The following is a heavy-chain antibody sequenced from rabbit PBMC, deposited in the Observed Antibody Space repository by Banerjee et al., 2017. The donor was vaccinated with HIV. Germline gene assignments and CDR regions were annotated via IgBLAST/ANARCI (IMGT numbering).Heavy chain of an antibody. J-gene: IGHJ4*01. Sequence: QSLEESGGGLVQPGGSLKLSCKASGFDFSSYGVSWVRQAPGKGLEWIGYITYGGSAYYASWVKGRFTISRDNAQNTVSLQLNSLTAADTATYFCLRRWHSTDLWGQGTLVTVS. CDR2: ITYGGSA. CDR3: LRRWHSTDL. D-gene: IGHD7-1*01. V-gene: IGHV1S28*01. CDR1: GFDFSSYG.